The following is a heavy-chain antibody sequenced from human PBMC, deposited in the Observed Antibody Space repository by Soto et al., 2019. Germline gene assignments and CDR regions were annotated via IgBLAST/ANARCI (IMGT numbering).Heavy chain of an antibody. D-gene: IGHD3-10*01. J-gene: IGHJ6*02. CDR2: IDPSDSYT. CDR3: ARSITMVRGVIIRVNYYGMDV. V-gene: IGHV5-10-1*01. Sequence: GESLKISCKGSGYSFTSYWISWVRQMPGKGLEWMGRIDPSDSYTNYSPSFQGHVTISADKSISTAYLQWSSLKASDTAMYYCARSITMVRGVIIRVNYYGMDVWGQGTTVTVSS. CDR1: GYSFTSYW.